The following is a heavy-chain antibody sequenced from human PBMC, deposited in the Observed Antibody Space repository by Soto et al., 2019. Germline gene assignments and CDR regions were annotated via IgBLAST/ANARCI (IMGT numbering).Heavy chain of an antibody. CDR3: ATRSAVSGAFNL. CDR2: MKSKADGGAV. Sequence: DVQLVESGGGSVKPGGSLRLSCEASGFTFSNAWMNWVRQAPGKGLEWVGRMKSKADGGAVDYAAPVRGRFTISRDDSNSSLYLQLSSLKPEDTAVYFCATRSAVSGAFNLWGQGTMVTVSS. V-gene: IGHV3-15*05. CDR1: GFTFSNAW. D-gene: IGHD6-6*01. J-gene: IGHJ3*01.